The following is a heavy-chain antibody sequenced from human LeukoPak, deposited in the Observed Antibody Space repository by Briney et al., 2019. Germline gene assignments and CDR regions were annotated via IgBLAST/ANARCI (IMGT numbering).Heavy chain of an antibody. Sequence: SVKVSCKASGGTFSSYAISWVRQAPGQGLEWMGRIIPILGIANYAQKFQGRVTITADKSTSTACMELSSLRSEDTAVYYCAGEEGIAAAAAIYYYGMDVWGQGTTVTVSS. D-gene: IGHD6-13*01. CDR2: IIPILGIA. CDR3: AGEEGIAAAAAIYYYGMDV. CDR1: GGTFSSYA. V-gene: IGHV1-69*04. J-gene: IGHJ6*02.